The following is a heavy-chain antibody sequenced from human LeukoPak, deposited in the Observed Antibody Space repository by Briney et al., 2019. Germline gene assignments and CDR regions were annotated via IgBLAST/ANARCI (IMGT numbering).Heavy chain of an antibody. D-gene: IGHD1-26*01. CDR1: AFVFSGHW. J-gene: IGHJ5*02. CDR2: ISDSGDNT. CDR3: AKAPRSSGASENNWFDP. V-gene: IGHV3-23*01. Sequence: GGSLRLSCEGSAFVFSGHWMNWVRQAPGKGLEWVSAISDSGDNTYYADSVRGRFTISRDNSMNTLYLQMNTLRAEDTAVYYCAKAPRSSGASENNWFDPWGQGTLVTVSS.